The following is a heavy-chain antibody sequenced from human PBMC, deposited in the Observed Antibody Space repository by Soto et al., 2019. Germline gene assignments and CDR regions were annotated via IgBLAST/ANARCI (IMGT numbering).Heavy chain of an antibody. Sequence: EGSLRLSCAASGFTFSSYGMHWVRQAPGKGLEWVAVISYDGSNKYYADSVKGRFTISRDNSKNTLYLQMNSLRAEDTAVYYCAKDQDSGWFDYWGQGTLVTVSS. CDR3: AKDQDSGWFDY. CDR2: ISYDGSNK. D-gene: IGHD6-19*01. V-gene: IGHV3-30*18. CDR1: GFTFSSYG. J-gene: IGHJ4*02.